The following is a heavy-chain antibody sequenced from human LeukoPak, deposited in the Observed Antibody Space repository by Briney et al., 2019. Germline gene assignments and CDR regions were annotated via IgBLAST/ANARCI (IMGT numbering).Heavy chain of an antibody. CDR3: ARVRYYYDSSGYAELFDY. D-gene: IGHD3-22*01. J-gene: IGHJ4*02. Sequence: SETLSLTCTVSGGSISSGSYYWSWIRQPAGKGLEWIGSIYYSGSTYYNPSLKSRVTISVDTSKNQFSLKLSSVTAADTAVYYCARVRYYYDSSGYAELFDYWGQGTLVTVSS. V-gene: IGHV4-39*07. CDR2: IYYSGST. CDR1: GGSISSGSYY.